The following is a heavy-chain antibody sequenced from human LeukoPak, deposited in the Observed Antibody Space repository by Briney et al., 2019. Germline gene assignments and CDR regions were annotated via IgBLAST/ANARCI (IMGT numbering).Heavy chain of an antibody. V-gene: IGHV4-39*01. CDR1: GGSISSSSYY. Sequence: SETLSLTCTVSGGSISSSSYYWGRIRQPPGKGLEWIGSIYYSGSTYYNPSLKSRVTISVDTSKNQFSLKLSSVTAADTAVYYCAAKGYYDSSGYHDYWGQGTLVTVSS. D-gene: IGHD3-22*01. CDR2: IYYSGST. J-gene: IGHJ4*02. CDR3: AAKGYYDSSGYHDY.